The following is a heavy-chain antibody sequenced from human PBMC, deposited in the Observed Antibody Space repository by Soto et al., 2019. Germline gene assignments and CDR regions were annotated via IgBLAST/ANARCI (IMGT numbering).Heavy chain of an antibody. V-gene: IGHV3-9*01. J-gene: IGHJ4*02. CDR1: GFTFDDYA. CDR2: ISWNSGSI. CDR3: AKDGIRKDDY. Sequence: EVQLVESGGGLVQPGRSLRLSCAASGFTFDDYAMHGVRQAPGKGLEWVSGISWNSGSIGYADSVKGRFTISRDNAKNSLYLQMNNLRAEDTALYYCAKDGIRKDDYWGQGTVVTVSS.